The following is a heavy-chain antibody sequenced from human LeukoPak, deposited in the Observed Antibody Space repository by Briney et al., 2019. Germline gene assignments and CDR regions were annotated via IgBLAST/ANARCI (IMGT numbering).Heavy chain of an antibody. CDR3: ARKLGYCSSTSCYGDSYNWFDP. V-gene: IGHV1-8*02. Sequence: GASVKVSCKASGYTFTGYYMHWVRQAPGQGLEWMGWMNPNSGNTGYAQKFQGRVTMTRNTSISTAYMELSSLRSEDTAVYYCARKLGYCSSTSCYGDSYNWFDPWGQGTLVTVSS. J-gene: IGHJ5*02. D-gene: IGHD2-2*01. CDR2: MNPNSGNT. CDR1: GYTFTGYY.